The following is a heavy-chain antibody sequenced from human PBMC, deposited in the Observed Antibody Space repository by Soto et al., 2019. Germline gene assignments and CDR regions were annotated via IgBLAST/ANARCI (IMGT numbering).Heavy chain of an antibody. Sequence: VRLLESGGGLVLPGGSLRLSCAASGFTFSSYAMHWVRQAPGKGLEWVAVISYDGSNKYYADSVKGRFTISRDNSKNTLYMQMNSLRAEDTAVYYCARESGFGDYSFDYWGQGTLVTVSS. CDR3: ARESGFGDYSFDY. CDR1: GFTFSSYA. J-gene: IGHJ4*02. V-gene: IGHV3-30-3*01. CDR2: ISYDGSNK. D-gene: IGHD3-16*01.